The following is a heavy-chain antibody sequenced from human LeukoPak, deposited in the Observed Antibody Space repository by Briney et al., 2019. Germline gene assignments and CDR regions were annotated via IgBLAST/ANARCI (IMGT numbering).Heavy chain of an antibody. CDR2: IYTSGST. CDR1: GGSISSYY. D-gene: IGHD2-15*01. Sequence: SETLSLTCTVSGGSISSYYWSWIRQPPGKGLEWIGYIYTSGSTNYNPSLKSRVTISVDTSKNQFSLKLSSVTAADTAVYYCARALGYCSGGSCYRNSYYFDYWGQGTLVTVSS. J-gene: IGHJ4*02. CDR3: ARALGYCSGGSCYRNSYYFDY. V-gene: IGHV4-4*09.